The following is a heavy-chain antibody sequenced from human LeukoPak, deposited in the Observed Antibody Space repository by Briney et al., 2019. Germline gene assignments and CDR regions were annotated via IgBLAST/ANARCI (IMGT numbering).Heavy chain of an antibody. J-gene: IGHJ4*02. D-gene: IGHD3-16*02. CDR1: GFIFSTYW. V-gene: IGHV3-74*01. CDR3: AKERAGYTNPYYFDY. Sequence: AGGSLRLSCAASGFIFSTYWMHWVRQAPGKGLVWVSRIDRDGSNTIYADSVRGRFTISRDNSKNTLYLHMNSLRAEDTAVYYCAKERAGYTNPYYFDYWGQGTLVTVSS. CDR2: IDRDGSNT.